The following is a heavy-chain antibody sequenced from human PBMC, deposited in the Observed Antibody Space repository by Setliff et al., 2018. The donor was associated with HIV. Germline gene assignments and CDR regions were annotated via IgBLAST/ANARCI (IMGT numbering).Heavy chain of an antibody. CDR1: GYTFTGYH. D-gene: IGHD2-15*01. CDR2: INPNSGGT. V-gene: IGHV1-2*02. J-gene: IGHJ6*03. Sequence: ASVKVSCKTSGYTFTGYHMHWVRQAPGQGLEWMGWINPNSGGTIYAQKFQDRVTMTRDTSSSTAYMELSRLRSDDTAVYYCARDGRYCSGGSCFTNRASYYYYYMDVWGKGTTVTVSS. CDR3: ARDGRYCSGGSCFTNRASYYYYYMDV.